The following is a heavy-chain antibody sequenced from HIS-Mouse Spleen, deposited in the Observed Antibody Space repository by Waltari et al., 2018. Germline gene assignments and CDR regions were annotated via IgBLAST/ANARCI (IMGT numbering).Heavy chain of an antibody. D-gene: IGHD6-13*01. CDR1: GCSISSSSYY. CDR2: IYYSGST. Sequence: QPQLQESGPGLVKPSETLSLTCPVPGCSISSSSYYWGCIRLPPRKGLEWIGSIYYSGSTYYNPSLKSRVTISVDTSKNQFSLKLSSVTAADTAVYYCAREIPYSSSWYDWYFDLWGRGTLVTVSS. V-gene: IGHV4-39*07. CDR3: AREIPYSSSWYDWYFDL. J-gene: IGHJ2*01.